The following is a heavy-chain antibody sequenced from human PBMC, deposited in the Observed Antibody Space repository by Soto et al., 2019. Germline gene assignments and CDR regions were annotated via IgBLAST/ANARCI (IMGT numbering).Heavy chain of an antibody. V-gene: IGHV3-30*18. Sequence: GGSLRLSCVASGLTYSSYGMHWVRQAPGKGLEWVAVISNDGRSKDYRDSVKGRFTISRDTAKNTLYLQMNSLGAEDTAVYYCANHRIAGPSPWGQGALVTVSS. CDR3: ANHRIAGPSP. CDR2: ISNDGRSK. CDR1: GLTYSSYG. J-gene: IGHJ5*02. D-gene: IGHD6-13*01.